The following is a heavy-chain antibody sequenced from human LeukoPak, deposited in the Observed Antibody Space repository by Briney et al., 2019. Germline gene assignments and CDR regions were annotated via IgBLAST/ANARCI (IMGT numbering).Heavy chain of an antibody. D-gene: IGHD5-12*01. CDR3: TRLVATRLDY. CDR1: GFTFSSYS. CDR2: IRSKTYGATT. V-gene: IGHV3-49*04. Sequence: GGSLRLSCAASGFTFSSYSMNWVRKAPGKGLEWVAFIRSKTYGATTEYAASVKGRFTILRDDSESIAYLQMNSLKTEDTAVYYCTRLVATRLDYWGQGTLVTVSS. J-gene: IGHJ4*02.